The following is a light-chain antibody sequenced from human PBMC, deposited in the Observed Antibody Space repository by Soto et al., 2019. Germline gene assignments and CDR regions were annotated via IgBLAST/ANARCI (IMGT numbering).Light chain of an antibody. Sequence: QSVLTQPPSASGIPGQRVTISCSGSSSNIGSNYVYWYQQLPGTAPKLLIYRNNQRPSGVPDRFSGSKSGTSASLAISGLRSEDEADYYCAAWDDSLSGYVFGTRTKLTVL. CDR2: RNN. CDR1: SSNIGSNY. J-gene: IGLJ1*01. CDR3: AAWDDSLSGYV. V-gene: IGLV1-47*01.